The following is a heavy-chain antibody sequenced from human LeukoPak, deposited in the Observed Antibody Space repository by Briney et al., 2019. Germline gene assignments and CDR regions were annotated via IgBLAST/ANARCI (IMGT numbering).Heavy chain of an antibody. D-gene: IGHD3-3*01. V-gene: IGHV3-23*01. CDR2: ISGSGGST. CDR3: ALEGITIIAGGWFDP. CDR1: GFTFSSYA. Sequence: PGGSPRLSCAASGFTFSSYAMSWVRQAPGKGLEWVSAISGSGGSTYYADSVKGRFTISRDNSKNTLYLQMNSLRAEDTAVYYCALEGITIIAGGWFDPWGQGTLVTVSS. J-gene: IGHJ5*02.